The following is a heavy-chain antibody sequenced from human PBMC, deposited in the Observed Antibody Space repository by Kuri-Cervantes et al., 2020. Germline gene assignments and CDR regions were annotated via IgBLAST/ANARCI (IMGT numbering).Heavy chain of an antibody. CDR3: AKDRAVAGTFYYYYMDV. CDR2: ISGSGGST. CDR1: GFTFSSYA. Sequence: GESLKISCAASGFTFSSYAMSWVRQAPGKGLEWVSAISGSGGSTYYADSVKGRFTISRDNSKNTLYLQMNSLRAEDTAVYYCAKDRAVAGTFYYYYMDVWGKGTTVTVSS. D-gene: IGHD6-19*01. J-gene: IGHJ6*03. V-gene: IGHV3-23*01.